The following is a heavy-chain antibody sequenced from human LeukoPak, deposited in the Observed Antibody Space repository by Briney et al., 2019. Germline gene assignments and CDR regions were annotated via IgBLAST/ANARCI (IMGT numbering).Heavy chain of an antibody. Sequence: GGSLRLSCAASGFTVSSNYMSWVRQAPGKGLEWVSVIYSGGSTYYADSVKGRFTISRDNSKNTLYLQMNSLRAEDTAVYYCARESIAARVFDYWGQGTLVTVSS. J-gene: IGHJ4*02. CDR2: IYSGGST. CDR1: GFTVSSNY. D-gene: IGHD6-6*01. V-gene: IGHV3-53*01. CDR3: ARESIAARVFDY.